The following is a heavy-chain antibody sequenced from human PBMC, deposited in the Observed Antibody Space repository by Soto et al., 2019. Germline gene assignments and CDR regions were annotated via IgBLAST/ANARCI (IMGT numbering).Heavy chain of an antibody. Sequence: QLQLVQSGTEVKTPGASVKVSCKASGHTFSNTDVNWVRHATGQGPEWMGWMNPKSGNVGYAQKFRGRVTMTRNTSTSTAYMELNSLTSEDTAVYYCAMWELSPFDIWGQGTVVTVSS. J-gene: IGHJ3*02. CDR1: GHTFSNTD. V-gene: IGHV1-8*01. CDR2: MNPKSGNV. D-gene: IGHD3-16*02. CDR3: AMWELSPFDI.